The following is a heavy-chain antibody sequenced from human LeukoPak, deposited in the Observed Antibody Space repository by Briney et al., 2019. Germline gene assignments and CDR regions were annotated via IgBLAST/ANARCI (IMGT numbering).Heavy chain of an antibody. J-gene: IGHJ4*02. CDR3: ARDPPPDFWSDYLTRGG. CDR2: ISTSSSTI. Sequence: GGSLRLSCAASGFTFSSYAMSWVRQAPGKGLEWVSYISTSSSTIYYADSVKGRFTISRDNAKNSLYLQMNSLRAEHTAVYYCARDPPPDFWSDYLTRGGWGQGTLVTVSS. D-gene: IGHD3-3*01. CDR1: GFTFSSYA. V-gene: IGHV3-48*01.